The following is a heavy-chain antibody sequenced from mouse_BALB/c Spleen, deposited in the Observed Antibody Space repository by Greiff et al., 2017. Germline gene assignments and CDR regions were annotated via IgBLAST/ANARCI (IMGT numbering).Heavy chain of an antibody. CDR2: ISSGSSTI. CDR1: GFTFSSFG. V-gene: IGHV5-17*02. J-gene: IGHJ4*01. D-gene: IGHD1-1*01. Sequence: DVKLVESGGGLVQPGGSRKLSCAASGFTFSSFGMHWVRQAPEKGLEWVAYISSGSSTIYYADTVKGRFTISRDNPKNTLFLQMTSLRSEDTAMYYCASRSYGNAMDYWGQGTSVTVSS. CDR3: ASRSYGNAMDY.